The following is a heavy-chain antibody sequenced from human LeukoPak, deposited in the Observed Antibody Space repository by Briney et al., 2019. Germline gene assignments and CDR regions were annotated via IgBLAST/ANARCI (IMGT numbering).Heavy chain of an antibody. V-gene: IGHV3-66*01. D-gene: IGHD6-6*01. J-gene: IGHJ4*02. CDR1: GFTVTNNY. CDR2: IYSDDTT. Sequence: PGGSLRLSCAASGFTVTNNYMSWVRQAPGKGLEWVSVIYSDDTTYYADSVKGRFTISRDNSKNTLHLQMNSLGAEDMAVYYCALSRYSSSSVWDFWGQGTLVTVSS. CDR3: ALSRYSSSSVWDF.